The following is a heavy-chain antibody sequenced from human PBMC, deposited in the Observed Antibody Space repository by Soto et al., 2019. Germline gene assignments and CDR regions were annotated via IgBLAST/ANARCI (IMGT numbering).Heavy chain of an antibody. J-gene: IGHJ4*02. CDR2: IKQDGSDK. CDR3: ASLGWGLATVRDY. V-gene: IGHV3-7*02. Sequence: GGSLRLSCAASGFSFSSYWMSWVRQAPGKGLEWVANIKQDGSDKYYVDSVKGRFTISRDNAKNSVYLQMNSLRADDTAVYYCASLGWGLATVRDYWGQGSLVTVSS. D-gene: IGHD2-21*02. CDR1: GFSFSSYW.